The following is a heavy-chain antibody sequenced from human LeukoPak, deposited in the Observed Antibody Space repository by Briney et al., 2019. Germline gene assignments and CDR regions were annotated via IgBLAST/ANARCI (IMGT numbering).Heavy chain of an antibody. J-gene: IGHJ4*02. Sequence: GGSLRLSCAASGFTFSNYAMSWVRQAPGKGLEWISAVSGSGDRTYYAGSVKGRFTISRDNSKNIVYLRMNSLRAEDTAVYYCARGTADDYWGQGTLVTVSS. V-gene: IGHV3-23*01. CDR1: GFTFSNYA. D-gene: IGHD1-1*01. CDR3: ARGTADDY. CDR2: VSGSGDRT.